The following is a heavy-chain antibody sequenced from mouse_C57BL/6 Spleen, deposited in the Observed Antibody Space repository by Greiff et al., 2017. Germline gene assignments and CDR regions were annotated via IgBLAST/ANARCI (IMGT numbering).Heavy chain of an antibody. J-gene: IGHJ1*03. Sequence: VQLQQSGAELARPGASVKLSCKASGYTFTSYGISWVKQRTGQGLEWIGEIYPRSGNTYYNEKFKGKATLTADKSSSTAYMELRSLTSEDSAVYFCARGGTTVVADWYFDVWGTGTTVTVSS. CDR2: IYPRSGNT. V-gene: IGHV1-81*01. CDR3: ARGGTTVVADWYFDV. D-gene: IGHD1-1*01. CDR1: GYTFTSYG.